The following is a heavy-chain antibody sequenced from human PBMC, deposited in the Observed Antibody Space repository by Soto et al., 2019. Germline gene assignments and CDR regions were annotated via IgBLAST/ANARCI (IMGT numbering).Heavy chain of an antibody. CDR1: GGSISSGDYY. CDR3: ARGGNGYHILTGFSSHY. D-gene: IGHD3-9*01. V-gene: IGHV4-30-4*01. Sequence: QVQLQESGPGLVKPSQTLSLTCTVSGGSISSGDYYWTWLRQPPGKGLEWIGYIYYSGYTYYNPSLKSRITISVDTSKNQFSLKLTSVTAADTAVYFCARGGNGYHILTGFSSHYWGQGTLVTVSS. CDR2: IYYSGYT. J-gene: IGHJ4*02.